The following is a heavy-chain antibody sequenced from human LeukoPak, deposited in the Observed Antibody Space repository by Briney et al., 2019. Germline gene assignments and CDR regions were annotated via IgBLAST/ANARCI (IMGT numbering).Heavy chain of an antibody. CDR1: GFTFSSYS. J-gene: IGHJ4*02. D-gene: IGHD6-13*01. CDR2: ISSSSSTI. CDR3: ARDRDSHPGYSSSWSGNYFDY. V-gene: IGHV3-48*02. Sequence: GGSLRLSCAASGFTFSSYSMNWVRQAPGKGLEWVSYISSSSSTIYYADSVKGRFTISRDNAKNSLYLQMNSLRDEDTAVYYCARDRDSHPGYSSSWSGNYFDYWGQGTLVTVSS.